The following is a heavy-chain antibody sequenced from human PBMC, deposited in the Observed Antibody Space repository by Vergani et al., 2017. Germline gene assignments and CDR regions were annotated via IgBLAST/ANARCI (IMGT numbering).Heavy chain of an antibody. J-gene: IGHJ4*02. CDR3: ARSSNWGSTGFDY. D-gene: IGHD7-27*01. CDR1: GFSLSTSGMR. CDR2: IDWDDDK. V-gene: IGHV2-70*04. Sequence: QVTLKESGPALVKPTQTLTLTCTFSGFSLSTSGMRVSWIRQPPGKALEWLARIDWDDDKFYSTSLKTRLTISKDTSKNQVVLTMTNMDPVHTATYYCARSSNWGSTGFDYWGQGTLVTVSS.